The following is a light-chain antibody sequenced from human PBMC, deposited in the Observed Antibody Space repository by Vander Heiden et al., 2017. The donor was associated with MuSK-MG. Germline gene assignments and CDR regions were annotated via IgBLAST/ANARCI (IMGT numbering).Light chain of an antibody. CDR2: AAS. Sequence: DIQMTQSPSSLSASVGDRVTITCRASQSISSYLNWYQQQPGKAPKLLIYAASSLQSGVPARFTGSGSGTDFTLTISRLQPEDFATYYWQRYYYTHQFGAGTKVEI. V-gene: IGKV1-39*01. CDR3: QRYYYTHQ. J-gene: IGKJ4*01. CDR1: QSISSY.